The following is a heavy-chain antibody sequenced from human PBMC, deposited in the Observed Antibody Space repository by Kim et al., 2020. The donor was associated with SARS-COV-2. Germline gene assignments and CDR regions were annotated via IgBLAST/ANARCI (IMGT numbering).Heavy chain of an antibody. CDR3: AKGALGYGDYYD. J-gene: IGHJ4*02. Sequence: YNPSLKSRVTISVDTSNHHFSLKLNSVTAADTAVYYCAKGALGYGDYYDWGQGTLVTVSS. V-gene: IGHV4-59*01. D-gene: IGHD4-17*01.